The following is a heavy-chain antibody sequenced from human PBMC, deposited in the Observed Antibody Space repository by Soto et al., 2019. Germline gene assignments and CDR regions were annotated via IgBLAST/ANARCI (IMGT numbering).Heavy chain of an antibody. CDR1: GGSISSSSYY. CDR2: VFYSGDT. J-gene: IGHJ4*02. Sequence: SETLSLTCTVSGGSISSSSYYWGWIRQPPGKGLEWIGSVFYSGDTYYNPSLKSRVTMSVDTPRNQFSLRLSSVTAADTAVYYCATLNSFGSDYWGQGTLVTVSS. CDR3: ATLNSFGSDY. V-gene: IGHV4-39*01. D-gene: IGHD5-18*01.